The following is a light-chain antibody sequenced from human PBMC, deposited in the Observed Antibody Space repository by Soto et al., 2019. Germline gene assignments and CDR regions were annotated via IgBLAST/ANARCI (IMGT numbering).Light chain of an antibody. J-gene: IGLJ1*01. CDR1: SSDIGAHNY. V-gene: IGLV2-14*01. CDR3: FSFTTDWTHV. Sequence: QSVLTQPASVSGSPGQSITISCTGSSSDIGAHNYVSWFQQYPGKAPKLIISEVSNRPSGVSNRFSGSKSGTAASLTISGLQTEDEADYFCFSFTTDWTHVFGTGTKVTV. CDR2: EVS.